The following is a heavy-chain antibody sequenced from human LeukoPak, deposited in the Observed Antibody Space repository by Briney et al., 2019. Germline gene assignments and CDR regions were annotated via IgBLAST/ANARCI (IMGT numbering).Heavy chain of an antibody. CDR2: VNHSGST. Sequence: SETLSLTCAVYGGSLRGYYWGWIRQPPGKGLQWIGEVNHSGSTNYNPSLKSRVTISVDTSKNQFSLKLSSVTAADTAVYYCATSGGPINWFDPWGQGTLVTVSS. V-gene: IGHV4-34*01. D-gene: IGHD3-10*01. CDR3: ATSGGPINWFDP. CDR1: GGSLRGYY. J-gene: IGHJ5*02.